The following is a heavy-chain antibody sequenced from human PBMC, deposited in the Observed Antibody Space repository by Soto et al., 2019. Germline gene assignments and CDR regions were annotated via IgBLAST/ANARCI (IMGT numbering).Heavy chain of an antibody. V-gene: IGHV4-34*01. J-gene: IGHJ5*02. D-gene: IGHD3-3*01. CDR1: GGSFSGYY. CDR2: INHSGST. CDR3: AREKRITIFGVVTRINLNWFDP. Sequence: SETLSLTCAVYGGSFSGYYWSWIRQPPGKGLEWIGEINHSGSTNYNPSLKSRVTISVDTSKNQSSLKLSSVTAADTAVYYCAREKRITIFGVVTRINLNWFDPWGQGTLVTVSS.